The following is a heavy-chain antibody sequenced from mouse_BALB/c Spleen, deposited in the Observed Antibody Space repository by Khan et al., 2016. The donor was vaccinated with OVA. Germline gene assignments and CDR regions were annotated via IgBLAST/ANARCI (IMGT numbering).Heavy chain of an antibody. CDR3: ASGGYYEGSLFDY. Sequence: QVQLQQSGPELVKPGASVKISCKASGYTFTDNYIHWVKQKPGQGLEWIGWIYPGSGNTKYNEKFKGKATLTVDTSSSEAYMHLSSLTSEGTAVYCCASGGYYEGSLFDYWGQGSTLTVSS. CDR1: GYTFTDNY. J-gene: IGHJ2*01. D-gene: IGHD1-1*01. CDR2: IYPGSGNT. V-gene: IGHV1-84*02.